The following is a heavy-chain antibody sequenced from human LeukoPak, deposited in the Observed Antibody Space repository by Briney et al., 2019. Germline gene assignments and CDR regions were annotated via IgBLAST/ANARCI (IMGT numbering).Heavy chain of an antibody. D-gene: IGHD3-22*01. CDR2: LGSNGRSP. CDR1: GFTFSNHW. Sequence: GGSLRLSCAASGFTFSNHWMHWVRQAPGKGLVWVSRLGSNGRSPAYADSVKGRFTISRDNARNTLFLQMNRLGAEDTAVYYCAKTKYYDNSGCTYFDYWGQGTLVTVSS. V-gene: IGHV3-74*01. CDR3: AKTKYYDNSGCTYFDY. J-gene: IGHJ4*02.